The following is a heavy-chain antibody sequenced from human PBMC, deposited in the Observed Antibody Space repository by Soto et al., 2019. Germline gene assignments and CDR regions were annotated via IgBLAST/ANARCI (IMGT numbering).Heavy chain of an antibody. V-gene: IGHV1-18*01. CDR3: ARDGLGSVDSPINAFDI. CDR2: ISAYNGNT. D-gene: IGHD6-19*01. CDR1: GYTFTSYG. J-gene: IGHJ3*02. Sequence: ASAKVSCKASGYTFTSYGISWVRQAPGQGLEWMGWISAYNGNTNYAQKLQGRVTMTTDTSTSTAYMELRSLRSDDTAVYYCARDGLGSVDSPINAFDIWGQGTMVT.